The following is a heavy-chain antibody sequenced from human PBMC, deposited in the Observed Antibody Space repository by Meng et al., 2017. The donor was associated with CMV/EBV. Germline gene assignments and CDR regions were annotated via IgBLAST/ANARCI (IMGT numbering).Heavy chain of an antibody. Sequence: GESLKISCAASGFTFSDYYMSWIRQAPGKGLEWVSYISSSGSTIYYADSVKGRFTISRDNAKNSLYLQMNSLRAEDTAVYYCARDQDIVVVPGEWFDPWGQGTLVTVSS. D-gene: IGHD2-2*01. CDR1: GFTFSDYY. V-gene: IGHV3-11*01. CDR2: ISSSGSTI. CDR3: ARDQDIVVVPGEWFDP. J-gene: IGHJ5*02.